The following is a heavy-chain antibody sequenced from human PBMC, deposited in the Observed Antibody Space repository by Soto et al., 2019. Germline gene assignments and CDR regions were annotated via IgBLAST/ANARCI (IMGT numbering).Heavy chain of an antibody. CDR1: GFTFSTYW. V-gene: IGHV3-7*01. D-gene: IGHD3-3*01. J-gene: IGHJ5*02. Sequence: GGSLRLSCAASGFTFSTYWMTWVRQAPGKGLEWVANIKQDGSEEYYVDSVRGRFAISRDNAKNSLYLQMNSLRAEDTAVYYCAGDGFWRGYPSWIDPWGQGTLVTVSS. CDR2: IKQDGSEE. CDR3: AGDGFWRGYPSWIDP.